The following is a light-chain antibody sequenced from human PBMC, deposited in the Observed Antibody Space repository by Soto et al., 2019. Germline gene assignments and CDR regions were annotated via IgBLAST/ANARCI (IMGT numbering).Light chain of an antibody. J-gene: IGKJ3*01. CDR2: DAS. Sequence: DIPMTQSPSTLSASVGDRVTITCRASQSISLWLAWYQQKPGKAPKLLIYDASSLESGVPSRFSGSGSETEFTLTISSLQPDDFATYYCQHYNSYPFTFGPGTKVDIK. CDR1: QSISLW. V-gene: IGKV1-5*01. CDR3: QHYNSYPFT.